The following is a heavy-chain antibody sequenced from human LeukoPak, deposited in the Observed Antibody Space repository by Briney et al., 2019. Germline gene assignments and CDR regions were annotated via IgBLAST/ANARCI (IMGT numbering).Heavy chain of an antibody. J-gene: IGHJ5*02. CDR1: GYTFTDYY. CDR2: INPNSGGT. CDR3: AREPGAVVPAAAGFDP. Sequence: ASVKDSFKASGYTFTDYYMHWVRQAPGQGLERVGWINPNSGGTNYARKFRGGVTITRDTSISTANMERSRLRSDDTAVYYCAREPGAVVPAAAGFDPWGQGTLVTVSS. D-gene: IGHD2-2*01. V-gene: IGHV1-2*02.